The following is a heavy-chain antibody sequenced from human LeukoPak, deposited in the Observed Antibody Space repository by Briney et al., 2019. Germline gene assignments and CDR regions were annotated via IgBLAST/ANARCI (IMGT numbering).Heavy chain of an antibody. Sequence: ASVRVSCKASGYTFTSYYMHWVRQAPGQGLEWMGIINPSGGSTSYAQKFQGRVTMTRDMPTSTVYMELSSLRSEDTAVYYCASHGSSGYLSDAFDIWGQGTMVTVSS. CDR2: INPSGGST. CDR3: ASHGSSGYLSDAFDI. J-gene: IGHJ3*02. V-gene: IGHV1-46*01. CDR1: GYTFTSYY. D-gene: IGHD3-22*01.